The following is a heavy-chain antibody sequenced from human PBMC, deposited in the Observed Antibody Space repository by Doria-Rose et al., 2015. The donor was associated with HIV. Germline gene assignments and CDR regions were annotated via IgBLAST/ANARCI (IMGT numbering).Heavy chain of an antibody. V-gene: IGHV2-26*01. CDR3: ARIKSSRWYHKYYFDF. CDR1: GVSLSSPGMG. Sequence: QITLKESGPVLVKPTETLTLTCTVSGVSLSSPGMGVSWIRQPPGKALEWPANIFSDDERSYKTSLKSRHTISRGTSKSQVVLTMTDMDPVDTATYYCARIKSSRWYHKYYFDFWGQGTLVIVSA. CDR2: IFSDDER. D-gene: IGHD6-13*01. J-gene: IGHJ4*02.